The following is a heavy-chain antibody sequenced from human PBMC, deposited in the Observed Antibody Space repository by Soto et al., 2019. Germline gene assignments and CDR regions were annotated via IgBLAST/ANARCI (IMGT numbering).Heavy chain of an antibody. CDR2: VYYSGST. CDR1: GGSITSYN. CDR3: ARHPSDFWFDP. V-gene: IGHV4-59*08. D-gene: IGHD2-21*02. J-gene: IGHJ5*02. Sequence: SETLSLTCIVSGGSITSYNWNWLRQPPGKALEWIGYVYYSGSTYYNPSLKSRVTVSVDTSKNQFSLKLSSVTAADTAVYYCARHPSDFWFDPWGQGTLVTVSS.